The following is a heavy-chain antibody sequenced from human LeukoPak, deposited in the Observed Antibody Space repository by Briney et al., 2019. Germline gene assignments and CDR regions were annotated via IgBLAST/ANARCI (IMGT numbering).Heavy chain of an antibody. CDR1: GGSISSYY. V-gene: IGHV4-4*07. CDR3: ARWGIAARPRKQVDY. Sequence: PETLSLTCTVSGGSISSYYWSWIRQPAGKGLEWIGRIYTSGSTNYNPSLKSRVTTSVDTSKNQFSLKLSSVTAADTAVYYCARWGIAARPRKQVDYWGQGTLVTVSS. D-gene: IGHD6-6*01. J-gene: IGHJ4*02. CDR2: IYTSGST.